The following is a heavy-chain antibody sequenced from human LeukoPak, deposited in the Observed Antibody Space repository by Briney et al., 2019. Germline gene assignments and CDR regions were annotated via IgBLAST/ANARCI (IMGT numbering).Heavy chain of an antibody. CDR3: ARDPGSDYGDYAYWFDP. J-gene: IGHJ5*02. D-gene: IGHD4-17*01. CDR1: GGTFSSYA. CDR2: IIPIFGTA. Sequence: GASVKVSCKASGGTFSSYAISWVRQAPGQGLEWMGGIIPIFGTANYAQKFQGRVTITADKSTSTAYMELSSLRSEDTAVYYCARDPGSDYGDYAYWFDPWGQGTLVTVSS. V-gene: IGHV1-69*06.